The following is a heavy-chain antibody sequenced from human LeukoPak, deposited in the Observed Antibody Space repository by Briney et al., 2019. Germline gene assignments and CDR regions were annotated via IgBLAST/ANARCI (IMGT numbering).Heavy chain of an antibody. CDR1: GFTFSSYA. V-gene: IGHV3-23*01. D-gene: IGHD2-2*01. CDR2: ISGSGGST. J-gene: IGHJ3*01. CDR3: AKRPGYCSSTSCYSEFGAFDV. Sequence: GGSLRLSCAASGFTFSSYAMSWVRQAPGKGLEWVSVISGSGGSTYYADSVKGRFTISRDNSKNTLYLQTNSLRAEDTAVYYCAKRPGYCSSTSCYSEFGAFDVWGQGTMVTVSS.